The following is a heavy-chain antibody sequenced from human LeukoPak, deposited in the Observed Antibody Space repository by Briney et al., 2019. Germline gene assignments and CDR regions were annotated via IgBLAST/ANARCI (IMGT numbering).Heavy chain of an antibody. D-gene: IGHD6-19*01. J-gene: IGHJ4*02. Sequence: SETLSHTRSVYGGSISNYYWSWIRPPARKEREGIGRIYASGSTIYNRSLESRVTISVDTSKHQFSPKLSSVTAADTALYYCARESGVKKGYSSAWLYWYYFDYWGQGTLVTVSS. V-gene: IGHV4-4*07. CDR3: ARESGVKKGYSSAWLYWYYFDY. CDR2: IYASGST. CDR1: GGSISNYY.